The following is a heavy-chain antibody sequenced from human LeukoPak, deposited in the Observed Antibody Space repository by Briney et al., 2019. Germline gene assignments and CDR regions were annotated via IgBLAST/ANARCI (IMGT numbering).Heavy chain of an antibody. Sequence: PGGSLRLSCAASGFTFSSYAMSWVRQAPGKGLEWVSYISSSGSTIYYADSVKGRFTISRDNAKNSLYLQMNSLRAEDTAVYYCARALWAVAGRGDYFDYWGQGTLVTVSS. CDR2: ISSSGSTI. J-gene: IGHJ4*02. V-gene: IGHV3-48*03. CDR3: ARALWAVAGRGDYFDY. D-gene: IGHD6-19*01. CDR1: GFTFSSYA.